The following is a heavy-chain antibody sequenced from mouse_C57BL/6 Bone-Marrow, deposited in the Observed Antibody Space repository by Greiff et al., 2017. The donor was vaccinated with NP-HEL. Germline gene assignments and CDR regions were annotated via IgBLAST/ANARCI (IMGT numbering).Heavy chain of an antibody. CDR3: ARRKGTVFDY. Sequence: DVMLVESGGDLVKPGGSLKLSCAASGFTFSSYGMSWVRQTPDKRLEWVATISSGGSYTYYPDSVKGRFTISRDNAKNTLYLQMSSLKSEDTAMYYCARRKGTVFDYWGQGTTLTVSS. CDR1: GFTFSSYG. V-gene: IGHV5-6*02. D-gene: IGHD3-3*01. J-gene: IGHJ2*01. CDR2: ISSGGSYT.